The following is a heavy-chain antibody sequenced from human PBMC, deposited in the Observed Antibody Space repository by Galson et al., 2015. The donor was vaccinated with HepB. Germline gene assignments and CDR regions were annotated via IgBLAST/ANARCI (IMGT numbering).Heavy chain of an antibody. CDR2: ISGSGGST. Sequence: SLSLSCAASGFTFSSYAMSWVRQAPGKGLEWVSSISGSGGSTYYADSLKGRFIISRDNSKNTLYLQMNSLRAEDTAVYYCAKGKQWLRNYYFDYWGQGTLVTVSS. CDR3: AKGKQWLRNYYFDY. CDR1: GFTFSSYA. D-gene: IGHD6-19*01. V-gene: IGHV3-23*01. J-gene: IGHJ4*02.